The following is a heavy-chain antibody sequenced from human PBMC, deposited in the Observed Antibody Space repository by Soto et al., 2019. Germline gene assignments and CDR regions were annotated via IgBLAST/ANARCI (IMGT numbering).Heavy chain of an antibody. J-gene: IGHJ4*02. CDR2: IKQDGSEK. CDR1: GFTFSSYW. V-gene: IGHV3-7*01. CDR3: ARDLGSGRPNPLFDY. D-gene: IGHD1-1*01. Sequence: PGGSLRLSCAASGFTFSSYWMSWVRQAPGKGLEWVANIKQDGSEKYYVDSVKGRFTISRDNAKNSLYLQMNSLRAEDTAVYYCARDLGSGRPNPLFDYWGQGTLVTVSS.